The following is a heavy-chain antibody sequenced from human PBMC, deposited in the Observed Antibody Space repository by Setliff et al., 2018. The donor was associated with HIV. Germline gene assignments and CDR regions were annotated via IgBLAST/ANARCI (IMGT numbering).Heavy chain of an antibody. D-gene: IGHD4-17*01. J-gene: IGHJ5*02. CDR2: INTQTGRP. CDR3: APALYGEYGGDLNWLEP. V-gene: IGHV7-4-1*02. CDR1: GYSFINYA. Sequence: ASVKVSCKTSGYSFINYAINWVRQAPGQGLQWMDWINTQTGRPTYAQAFTGPFVFSVDSTVTTAYLQISGLKADDTAVYYCAPALYGEYGGDLNWLEPWCQGTLVTVSS.